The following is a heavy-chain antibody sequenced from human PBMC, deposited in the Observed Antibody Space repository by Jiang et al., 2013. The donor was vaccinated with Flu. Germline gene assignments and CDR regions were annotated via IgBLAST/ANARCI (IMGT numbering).Heavy chain of an antibody. Sequence: GAEVKKPGESLKISCKGSGYTFTSYWIGWVRQMPGKGLEWMGIIYPGDSDTRYSPSFQGQVTISADKSITTAYLQWSSLKASDTAMYYCARHGSGSYYTNFFDYWGQGTLVTVSS. CDR1: GYTFTSYW. J-gene: IGHJ4*02. CDR3: ARHGSGSYYTNFFDY. D-gene: IGHD3-10*01. V-gene: IGHV5-51*01. CDR2: IYPGDSDT.